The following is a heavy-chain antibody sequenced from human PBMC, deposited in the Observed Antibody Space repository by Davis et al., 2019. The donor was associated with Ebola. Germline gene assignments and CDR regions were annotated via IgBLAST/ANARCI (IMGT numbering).Heavy chain of an antibody. CDR3: ARDGKAARLFDY. Sequence: ASVKVSCKASGYTFTSYGISWVRQAPGQGLEWMGWISAYNGNTNYAQKFQGRVTMTRDTSTSTVYMELSSLRSEDTAVYYCARDGKAARLFDYWGQGTLVTVSS. CDR2: ISAYNGNT. V-gene: IGHV1-18*01. J-gene: IGHJ4*02. CDR1: GYTFTSYG. D-gene: IGHD6-6*01.